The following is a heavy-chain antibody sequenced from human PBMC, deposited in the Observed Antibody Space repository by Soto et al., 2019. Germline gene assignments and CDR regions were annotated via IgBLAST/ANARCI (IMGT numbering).Heavy chain of an antibody. V-gene: IGHV1-69*06. J-gene: IGHJ3*01. CDR1: EDTFVSYA. CDR2: VVPILGST. CDR3: ARGEPFIRVLEL. D-gene: IGHD1-26*01. Sequence: QVQLVQSGAEVKKPGSSVKVSCKASEDTFVSYAITWVRQAPGQGLEWMGGVVPILGSTNYAQKFQGRVYFTADKSTNTAYMELSSLRSEDTAMYYCARGEPFIRVLELWGQGTMVIVSS.